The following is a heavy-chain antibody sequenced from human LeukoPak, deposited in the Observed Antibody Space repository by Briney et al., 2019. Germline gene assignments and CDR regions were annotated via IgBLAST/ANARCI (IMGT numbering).Heavy chain of an antibody. Sequence: ASVKVSCKASGYSFTGHYLHWVRQAPGQGLEWMGWISPNSGDTKYAQKFQGRVTMTRDTSISTAYMELSRLRSDDTAVYYCAREGYYDSSGYYYVNWFDPWGQGTLVTVSS. D-gene: IGHD3-22*01. CDR3: AREGYYDSSGYYYVNWFDP. CDR1: GYSFTGHY. V-gene: IGHV1-2*02. J-gene: IGHJ5*02. CDR2: ISPNSGDT.